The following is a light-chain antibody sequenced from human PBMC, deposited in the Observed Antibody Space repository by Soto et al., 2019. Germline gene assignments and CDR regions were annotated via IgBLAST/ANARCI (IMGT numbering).Light chain of an antibody. V-gene: IGKV3-15*01. J-gene: IGKJ2*01. CDR1: QSVSSN. CDR2: GAS. CDR3: QQYNKWPPYT. Sequence: IVMTQSPANLSVSPGVRATLSCRASQSVSSNLAWYQQKPGQGPRLLIYGASTRANGIPARFSGSGFGTEFTLTISSLQSEDFAVYYCQQYNKWPPYTLGQGTKVEI.